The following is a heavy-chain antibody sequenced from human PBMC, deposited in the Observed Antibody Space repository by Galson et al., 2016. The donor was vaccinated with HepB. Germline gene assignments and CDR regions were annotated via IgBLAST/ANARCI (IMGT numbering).Heavy chain of an antibody. CDR3: ARGALTGNHDAFDI. V-gene: IGHV3-53*01. J-gene: IGHJ3*02. CDR2: IYTGGST. CDR1: GFTVNHNY. Sequence: SLRLSCAASGFTVNHNYMTWVRQAPGKGLEWVSVIYTGGSTYYAESVKGRFAISRDNSKNTVYLQMNSLRAEDTAVYYCARGALTGNHDAFDIWGQGTMVTVSS. D-gene: IGHD7-27*01.